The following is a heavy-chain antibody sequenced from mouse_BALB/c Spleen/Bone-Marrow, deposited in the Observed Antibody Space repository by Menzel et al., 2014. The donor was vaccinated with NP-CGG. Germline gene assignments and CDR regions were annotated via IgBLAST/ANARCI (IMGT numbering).Heavy chain of an antibody. D-gene: IGHD2-3*01. CDR1: GFDFSRYW. V-gene: IGHV4-1*02. Sequence: EVQLQESGGGLVQPGGSLKLSCAASGFDFSRYWMGWVRQAPGKGLGWIGEINPDSTTINYTPSLKYKFIISRDNAKNTLFLQMSNVRSKDTALYYCARLGYYGGFAYWGQGTLVTVSA. CDR3: ARLGYYGGFAY. CDR2: INPDSTTI. J-gene: IGHJ3*01.